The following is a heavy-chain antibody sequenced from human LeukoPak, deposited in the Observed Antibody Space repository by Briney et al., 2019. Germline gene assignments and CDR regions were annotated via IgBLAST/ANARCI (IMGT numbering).Heavy chain of an antibody. Sequence: GASVNVSCKASGYTCTSCYMHWERHAPGQGLEWMGIINPRGDSTSYAQKYQGRVTMTRDTSTSTVYMELSSLRSEDTVVYYCARDRGYCSSTSCYAFDYWGQGTLVTVSS. J-gene: IGHJ4*02. CDR3: ARDRGYCSSTSCYAFDY. CDR2: INPRGDST. CDR1: GYTCTSCY. D-gene: IGHD2-2*01. V-gene: IGHV1-46*01.